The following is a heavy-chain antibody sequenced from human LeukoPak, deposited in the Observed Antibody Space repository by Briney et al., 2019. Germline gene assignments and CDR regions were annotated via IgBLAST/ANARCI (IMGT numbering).Heavy chain of an antibody. CDR2: IFYSGTT. V-gene: IGHV4-61*05. Sequence: SETLSLTCTVSGGSISSRNYYWGWIRQPPGKGLEWVGYIFYSGTTNYKPSLNSRVTISVDTSKNQFSLKLSSVTAADTAVYYCASGGYCSSTSCKHPRSMRYYYYMDVWGKGTTVTVSS. CDR1: GGSISSRNYY. CDR3: ASGGYCSSTSCKHPRSMRYYYYMDV. D-gene: IGHD2-2*01. J-gene: IGHJ6*03.